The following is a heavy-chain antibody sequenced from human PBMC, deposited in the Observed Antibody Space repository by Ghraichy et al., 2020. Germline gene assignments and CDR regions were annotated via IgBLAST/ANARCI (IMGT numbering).Heavy chain of an antibody. CDR1: GGSFSTYY. D-gene: IGHD3-10*01. V-gene: IGHV4-34*01. CDR3: ATRDY. Sequence: SQTLSLTCAVYGGSFSTYYWSWIRQPPGKGLEWIREINHSGSTNYNPSLKSRVTISVHTSKNQFSLKLSSVTAADTAVYYCATRDYWGQGTLVTVSS. J-gene: IGHJ4*02. CDR2: INHSGST.